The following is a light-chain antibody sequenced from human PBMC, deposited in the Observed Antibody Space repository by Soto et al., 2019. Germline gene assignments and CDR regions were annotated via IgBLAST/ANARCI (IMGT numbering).Light chain of an antibody. Sequence: EIMLTQSPATLSLSPGERATLSCGASQSVSNSYVAWYQQKPGLAPRPLIYDASNRATGIPDRFSGSGSGTDFTLTISRLEPEDFAVYYCQQYGSSPLTFGGGTKVEIK. CDR3: QQYGSSPLT. CDR2: DAS. J-gene: IGKJ4*01. CDR1: QSVSNSY. V-gene: IGKV3D-20*01.